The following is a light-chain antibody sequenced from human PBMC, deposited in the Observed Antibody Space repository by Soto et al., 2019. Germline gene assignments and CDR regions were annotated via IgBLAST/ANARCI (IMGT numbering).Light chain of an antibody. V-gene: IGKV1-27*01. Sequence: DIQMTQSPSSLSASVGDRVTITCRASKGISNYLAWYQQKPGKVPTLLMYAASTLQSGVPSRFSGSGSGTEFTLTISSLQPEDVATYYWQKYNTAPLTFGGGTKVEIK. CDR2: AAS. CDR1: KGISNY. J-gene: IGKJ4*02. CDR3: QKYNTAPLT.